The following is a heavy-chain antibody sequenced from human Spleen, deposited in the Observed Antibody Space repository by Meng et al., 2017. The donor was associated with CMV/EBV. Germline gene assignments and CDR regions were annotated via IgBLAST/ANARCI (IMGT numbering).Heavy chain of an antibody. CDR1: GGSISSSSYY. CDR3: ARGDRYYDSSGPFDY. CDR2: IYYSGST. Sequence: LHPRESGLVRVTPSETLSLTCTVSGGSISSSSYYWGVIRQPPGKGLEWSGSIYYSGSTYYNPSLKSRVTISVDTSKNQFSLKLSSVTAADTAVYYCARGDRYYDSSGPFDYWGQGTLVTVSS. J-gene: IGHJ4*02. V-gene: IGHV4-39*07. D-gene: IGHD3-22*01.